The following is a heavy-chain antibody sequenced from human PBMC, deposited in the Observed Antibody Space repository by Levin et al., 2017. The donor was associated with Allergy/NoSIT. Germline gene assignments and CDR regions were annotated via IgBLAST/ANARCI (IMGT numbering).Heavy chain of an antibody. Sequence: GGSLRLSCAASGFTFSRHDMHWVRQVPGKSPEWASVINTADITDYSDSVKGRFTISRDNGKNTFYLQMNSLRAGDTAVYYCAREGLEGLDAFDAWGRGTMVTVSS. CDR2: INTADIT. CDR1: GFTFSRHD. D-gene: IGHD3-16*01. V-gene: IGHV3-13*04. CDR3: AREGLEGLDAFDA. J-gene: IGHJ3*01.